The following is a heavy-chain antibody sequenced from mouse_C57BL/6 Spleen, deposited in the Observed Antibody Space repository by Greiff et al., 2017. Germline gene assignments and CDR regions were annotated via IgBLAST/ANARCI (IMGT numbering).Heavy chain of an antibody. D-gene: IGHD2-4*01. V-gene: IGHV1-81*01. CDR3: AKVGMITAWYDMDY. CDR2: IYPRSGNT. CDR1: GYTFTSSG. Sequence: VQLQESGAELVRPGASLKLSCKASGYTFTSSGISWVKQRPGQGLEWIGEIYPRSGNTYYNEKFKGKATLTADKSSSTAYMGLRSLTSEDSAVYVCAKVGMITAWYDMDYWGQGTSVTVSS. J-gene: IGHJ4*01.